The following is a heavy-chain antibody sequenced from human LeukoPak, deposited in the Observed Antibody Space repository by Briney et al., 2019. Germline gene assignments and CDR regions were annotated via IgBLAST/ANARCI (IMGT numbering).Heavy chain of an antibody. D-gene: IGHD6-13*01. CDR3: AREAMAIAAAGNYYYYGMDV. Sequence: ASVKVSCKASGYTFTGYYMHWVRQAPGQGLEWMGWINPNSGGTNYAQKFQGRVTMTRDTSISTAYMELSRLRSDDTAVYYCAREAMAIAAAGNYYYYGMDVWSQGTTVTVPS. V-gene: IGHV1-2*02. CDR2: INPNSGGT. J-gene: IGHJ6*02. CDR1: GYTFTGYY.